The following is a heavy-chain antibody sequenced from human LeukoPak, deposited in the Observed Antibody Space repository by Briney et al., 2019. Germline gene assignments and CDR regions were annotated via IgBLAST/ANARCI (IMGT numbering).Heavy chain of an antibody. CDR2: ISAYNGNT. D-gene: IGHD2-2*01. CDR1: GYTFTRYG. V-gene: IGHV1-18*01. J-gene: IGHJ1*01. CDR3: ASPAGSIPGHFQQ. Sequence: ASVKVSCKASGYTFTRYGISWLRQAPGQGLEWMGWISAYNGNTDYAQKLQGRVTMTTDTSTSTAYMERRSLRSDDTAVYYCASPAGSIPGHFQQWGQGTLVTVSS.